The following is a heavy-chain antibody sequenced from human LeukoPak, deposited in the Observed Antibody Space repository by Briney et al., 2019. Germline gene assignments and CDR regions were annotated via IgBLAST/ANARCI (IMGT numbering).Heavy chain of an antibody. CDR1: GFTFSSYE. J-gene: IGHJ4*02. V-gene: IGHV3-49*04. CDR2: IRSKAYGGTT. CDR3: TSDDSSGYDDY. Sequence: GGSLRLSCAASGFTFSSYEMNWVRQAPGKGLEWVGFIRSKAYGGTTEYAASVKGRFTISRDDSKSIAYLQMNSLKTEDTAVYYCTSDDSSGYDDYWGQGTLVTVSS. D-gene: IGHD3-22*01.